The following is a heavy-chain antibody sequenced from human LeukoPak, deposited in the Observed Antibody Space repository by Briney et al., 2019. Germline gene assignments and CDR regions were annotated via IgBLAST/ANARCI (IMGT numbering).Heavy chain of an antibody. J-gene: IGHJ3*02. CDR2: ISSSSSYI. D-gene: IGHD6-25*01. CDR3: ARADSSGRGAFDI. Sequence: GGSLRLSCAASGFTFSSYSMNWVRQAPGKGLEWVSSISSSSSYIYYADSVKGRFTISRDNAKSSLYLQMNSLRAEDTAVYYCARADSSGRGAFDIWGQGTMVTVSS. V-gene: IGHV3-21*01. CDR1: GFTFSSYS.